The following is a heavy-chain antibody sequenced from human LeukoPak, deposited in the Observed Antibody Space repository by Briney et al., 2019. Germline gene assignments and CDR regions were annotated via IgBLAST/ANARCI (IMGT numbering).Heavy chain of an antibody. CDR1: GGAISSYY. V-gene: IGHV4-59*01. Sequence: PSETLSLTCTVSGGAISSYYWSWIRQPPGKGLEGIGYIYYSGGTKYNPSLMSRVTISVDRAQNQFSLSLSSVTAADTAVYYCARYGLYDSSGYYMDSWGQGTLVIVSS. D-gene: IGHD3-22*01. J-gene: IGHJ4*02. CDR2: IYYSGGT. CDR3: ARYGLYDSSGYYMDS.